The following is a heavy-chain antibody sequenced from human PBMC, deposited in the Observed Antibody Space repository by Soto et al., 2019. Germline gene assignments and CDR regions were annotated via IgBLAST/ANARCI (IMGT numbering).Heavy chain of an antibody. CDR1: GFTFRNAW. CDR3: STDHPYNYDSSCYDH. Sequence: EVQLVESGGDLVKPGGSLRLSCAASGFTFRNAWINWVRQAPGRGLEWVGHVKSKTDGGSTDYAAHGIGRCTIASDDSNNTELLHMSNLKTDDTAVYYCSTDHPYNYDSSCYDHWGPGTLVTVSS. CDR2: VKSKTDGGST. J-gene: IGHJ4*02. D-gene: IGHD3-22*01. V-gene: IGHV3-15*07.